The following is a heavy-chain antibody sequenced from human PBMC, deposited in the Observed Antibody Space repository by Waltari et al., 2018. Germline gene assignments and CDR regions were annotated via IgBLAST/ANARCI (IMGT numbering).Heavy chain of an antibody. J-gene: IGHJ1*01. Sequence: QVQLQESGPGLVKPSETLSLTCTVSGGSISSYYWSWIRQPPGKGLEWIGYIYTSGSTNYNPSLKGRVTISVDTSKNQFSLKLSSVTAADTAVYYCARAVAGRLGYFQHWGQGTLVTVSS. CDR3: ARAVAGRLGYFQH. CDR2: IYTSGST. D-gene: IGHD6-19*01. V-gene: IGHV4-4*09. CDR1: GGSISSYY.